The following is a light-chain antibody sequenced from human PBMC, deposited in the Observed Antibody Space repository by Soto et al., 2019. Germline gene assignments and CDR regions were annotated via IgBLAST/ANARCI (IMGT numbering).Light chain of an antibody. CDR2: EAS. V-gene: IGLV2-23*02. Sequence: QSALTQPASVSGSLGQSITISCIGTSSDVGSSNLVSWYQQRPGRAPKLIICEASKRPSGVSNRFSGSKSGNTASLTISGLQAEDEADYYCCSYVGLSSFVVFGGGTKLTVL. CDR3: CSYVGLSSFVV. CDR1: SSDVGSSNL. J-gene: IGLJ2*01.